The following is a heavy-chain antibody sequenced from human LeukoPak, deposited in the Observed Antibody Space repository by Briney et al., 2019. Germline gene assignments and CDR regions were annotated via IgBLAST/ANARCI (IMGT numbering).Heavy chain of an antibody. CDR2: INPNSGGT. V-gene: IGHV1-2*06. D-gene: IGHD2-15*01. J-gene: IGHJ4*02. CDR1: GYTFTGYY. CDR3: ASTRYCSGGSCYPPRY. Sequence: ASVKVSCKASGYTFTGYYMHWVRQAPGQGLEWMGRINPNSGGTNYAQKFQGRVTMTRDTSISTAYMEPSRLRSDDTAVYYCASTRYCSGGSCYPPRYWGQGTLVTVSS.